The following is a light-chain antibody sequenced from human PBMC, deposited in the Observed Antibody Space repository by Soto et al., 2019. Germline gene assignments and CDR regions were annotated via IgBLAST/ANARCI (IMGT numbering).Light chain of an antibody. J-gene: IGLJ2*01. CDR3: ISYSSCYNLV. CDR2: DVS. CDR1: SSDVGGYNY. Sequence: QSVLTQPASVSGSPGQAITISCTGTSSDVGGYNYVSWYQQHPGKAPKLMIYDVSNRPSGVSNRFSGSKSGNPASLTISGLPTEDEADYSCISYSSCYNLVFGGGTKLTVL. V-gene: IGLV2-14*01.